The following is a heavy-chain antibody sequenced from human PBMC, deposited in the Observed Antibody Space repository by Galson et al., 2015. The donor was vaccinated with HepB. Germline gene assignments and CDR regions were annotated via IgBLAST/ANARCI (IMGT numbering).Heavy chain of an antibody. CDR1: GFTFSSYS. Sequence: SLRLSCAASGFTFSSYSMNWVRQAPGKGLEWVSSISSSSSYIYYADSVKGRFTISRDNAKNSLYLQMNSLRAEDTAVYYCARDATHPAEYFQHWGHGTLVTVSS. V-gene: IGHV3-21*01. J-gene: IGHJ1*01. CDR3: ARDATHPAEYFQH. CDR2: ISSSSSYI.